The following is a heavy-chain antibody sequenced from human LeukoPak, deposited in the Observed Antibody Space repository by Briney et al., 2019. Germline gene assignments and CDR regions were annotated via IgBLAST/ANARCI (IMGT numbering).Heavy chain of an antibody. J-gene: IGHJ4*02. D-gene: IGHD3-3*01. V-gene: IGHV1-69*05. CDR3: ASGNDFWSGTKDY. Sequence: SVKVSCKASGGTFSSYTISWVRQAPGQGLEWMGRIIPIFGTANYAQKFQGRVTITTDESTSTAYMELSSLRSEDTAVYYCASGNDFWSGTKDYWGQGTLVTVSS. CDR2: IIPIFGTA. CDR1: GGTFSSYT.